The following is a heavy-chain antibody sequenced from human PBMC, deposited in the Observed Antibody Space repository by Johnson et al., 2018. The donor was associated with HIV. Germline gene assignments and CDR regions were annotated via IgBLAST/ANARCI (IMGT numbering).Heavy chain of an antibody. CDR1: GFTFSYYG. CDR3: AKGRELGYCAGGVCSDSFDV. V-gene: IGHV3-33*06. Sequence: QVQLVESGGGVVQPGRSLRLSCAASGFTFSYYGMHWVRQAPGKGLEWVAIIWNDGSHKYYADSVKGRFTISSDNSKNTLYLQMNSLTAEDTAVYYCAKGRELGYCAGGVCSDSFDVWGQGTLVTVSS. J-gene: IGHJ3*01. D-gene: IGHD2-8*02. CDR2: IWNDGSHK.